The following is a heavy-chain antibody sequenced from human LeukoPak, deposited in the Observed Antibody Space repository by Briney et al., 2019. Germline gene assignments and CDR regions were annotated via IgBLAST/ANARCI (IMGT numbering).Heavy chain of an antibody. Sequence: GGSLRLSCAASGFTFSSYSMNWVRQAPGKGLEWVSYISSSSSTIYYADSVKGRFTISRDNAKNSLHLQMNSLRAEDTAVYYCARVAYSSGWRSWGQGTLVTVSS. CDR2: ISSSSSTI. D-gene: IGHD6-19*01. V-gene: IGHV3-48*01. CDR3: ARVAYSSGWRS. CDR1: GFTFSSYS. J-gene: IGHJ5*02.